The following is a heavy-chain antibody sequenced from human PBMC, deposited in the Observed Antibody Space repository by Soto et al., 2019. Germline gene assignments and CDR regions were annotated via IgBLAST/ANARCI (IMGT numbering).Heavy chain of an antibody. D-gene: IGHD6-13*01. J-gene: IGHJ5*02. Sequence: QVQLQQWGAGLLKPSETLSLTCAVYGGSFSGYYWSWIRQPTGKGLEWIGEINHSGSTNYNPSLKSRVTISVDTSKNQFSLKLSSVTAADTAVYYCARGRAAAGGWFDPWGQGTLVTVSS. CDR3: ARGRAAAGGWFDP. V-gene: IGHV4-34*01. CDR2: INHSGST. CDR1: GGSFSGYY.